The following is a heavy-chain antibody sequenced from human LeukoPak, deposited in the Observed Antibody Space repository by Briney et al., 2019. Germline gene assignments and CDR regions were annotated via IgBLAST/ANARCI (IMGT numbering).Heavy chain of an antibody. J-gene: IGHJ3*02. CDR2: ISSSSSTI. CDR1: GLTFSSYS. Sequence: PGGSLRLSCAASGLTFSSYSMNWVRQAPGKGLEWVSYISSSSSTIYYADSVKGRFTISRDNAKNSLYLQMNSLRDEDTAVYYCARGGSTWLSPLDAFDIWGQGTMVTVSS. V-gene: IGHV3-48*02. D-gene: IGHD3-22*01. CDR3: ARGGSTWLSPLDAFDI.